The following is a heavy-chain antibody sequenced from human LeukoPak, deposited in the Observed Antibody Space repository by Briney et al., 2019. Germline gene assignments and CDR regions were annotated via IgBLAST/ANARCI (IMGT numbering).Heavy chain of an antibody. J-gene: IGHJ4*02. D-gene: IGHD2-15*01. CDR1: GYTFTSYG. CDR2: ISAYNGNT. CDR3: ARVGGYCSGGSCEPYYFDY. Sequence: ASVKVSCKASGYTFTSYGISWVRQAPGQGLEWMGWISAYNGNTNYAQKLQGRVTMTTDTSTSTAYMELRSLRSDDTAVYYCARVGGYCSGGSCEPYYFDYWGQGTLVTVSS. V-gene: IGHV1-18*01.